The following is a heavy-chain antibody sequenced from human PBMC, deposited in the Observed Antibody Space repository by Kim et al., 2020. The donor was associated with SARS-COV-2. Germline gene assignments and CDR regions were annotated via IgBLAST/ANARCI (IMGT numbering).Heavy chain of an antibody. CDR2: IYYSGST. CDR3: ARNKWPDIVVVPAAGWFDP. Sequence: SETLSLTCTVSGGSISSGGYYWSWIRQHPGKGLEWIGYIYYSGSTYYNPSLKSRVTISVDTSKNQFSLKLSSVTAADTAVYYCARNKWPDIVVVPAAGWFDPWGQGTLVTVSS. CDR1: GGSISSGGYY. D-gene: IGHD2-2*01. J-gene: IGHJ5*02. V-gene: IGHV4-31*03.